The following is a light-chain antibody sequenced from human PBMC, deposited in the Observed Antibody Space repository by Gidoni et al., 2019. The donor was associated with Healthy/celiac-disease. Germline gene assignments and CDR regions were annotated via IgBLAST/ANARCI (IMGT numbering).Light chain of an antibody. CDR3: AAWDDSLYGVV. CDR1: SSNIGSNT. J-gene: IGLJ2*01. Sequence: QSVLPQPPSASGTPGQRVTISCSGSSSNIGSNTVNWYQQLPGTAPKLLIYSNNQRPSGVPDRFSGSKSGTSASLAISGLQSEDEADYYCAAWDDSLYGVVFGGGTKLTGL. V-gene: IGLV1-44*01. CDR2: SNN.